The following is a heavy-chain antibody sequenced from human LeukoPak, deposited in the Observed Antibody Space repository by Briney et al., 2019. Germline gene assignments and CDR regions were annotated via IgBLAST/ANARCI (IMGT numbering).Heavy chain of an antibody. Sequence: PSGTLSLTCTVSGGSISSYYWSWIRQPPGKGLEWIGYIYYSGSTNYNPSLKSRVTISVDTSKNQFSLKLSSVTAADTAVYYCARDAYCSSTSCYPSNWGQGTLVTVSS. V-gene: IGHV4-59*01. CDR1: GGSISSYY. J-gene: IGHJ4*02. CDR3: ARDAYCSSTSCYPSN. D-gene: IGHD2-2*01. CDR2: IYYSGST.